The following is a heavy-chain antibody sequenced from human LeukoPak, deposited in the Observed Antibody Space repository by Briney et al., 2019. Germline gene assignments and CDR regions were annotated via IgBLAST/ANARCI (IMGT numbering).Heavy chain of an antibody. CDR3: ARAGIAVAGTQTNIDY. CDR2: ISSSSSYT. V-gene: IGHV3-11*05. CDR1: GFTFSDYY. Sequence: PGGSLRLSCAASGFTFSDYYMSWIRQAPGKGLEWVSYISSSSSYTNYADSVKGRFTISRDNAKNSLYLQMNSLRAEDTAVYYCARAGIAVAGTQTNIDYWGQGILVTVSS. J-gene: IGHJ4*02. D-gene: IGHD6-19*01.